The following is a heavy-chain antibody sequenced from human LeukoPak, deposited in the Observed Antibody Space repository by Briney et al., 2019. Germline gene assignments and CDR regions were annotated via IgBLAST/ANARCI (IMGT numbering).Heavy chain of an antibody. Sequence: KASQTLSLTCTVSGGSISSSSYYWGWIRQPPGKGLEWIGSIYYSGSTYYNPSLKSRVTISVDTSKNQFSLKLSSVTAADTAVYYCARHGFEEPRYPDAFDIWGQGTMVTVSS. V-gene: IGHV4-39*01. D-gene: IGHD1-26*01. CDR1: GGSISSSSYY. CDR2: IYYSGST. CDR3: ARHGFEEPRYPDAFDI. J-gene: IGHJ3*02.